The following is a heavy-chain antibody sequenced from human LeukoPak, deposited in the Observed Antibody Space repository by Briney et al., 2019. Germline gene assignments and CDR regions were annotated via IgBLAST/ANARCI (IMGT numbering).Heavy chain of an antibody. V-gene: IGHV3-64*01. J-gene: IGHJ4*02. CDR2: ISSNGGST. Sequence: PGGSLRLSCAASGFTFSSYAMHWVRQAPGKGLEYVSAISSNGGSTYYANSVKGRFTISRGNSKNTLYLQMGSLRAEDMAVYYCARGELLWFGELSWNYFDYWGQGTLVTVSS. CDR3: ARGELLWFGELSWNYFDY. CDR1: GFTFSSYA. D-gene: IGHD3-10*01.